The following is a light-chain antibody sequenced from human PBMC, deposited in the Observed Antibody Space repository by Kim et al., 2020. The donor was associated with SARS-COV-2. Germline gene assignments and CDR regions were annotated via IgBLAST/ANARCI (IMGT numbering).Light chain of an antibody. CDR3: QQYNTYPLT. CDR2: KAS. V-gene: IGKV1-5*03. Sequence: GSVGDRVSSTCRASQSISGWLAWYQQKPGKAPKLLIYKASTLETGVPSSFSGSGSGTEFTLTISSLQPDDFATYYCQQYNTYPLTFGGGTKVDIK. J-gene: IGKJ4*01. CDR1: QSISGW.